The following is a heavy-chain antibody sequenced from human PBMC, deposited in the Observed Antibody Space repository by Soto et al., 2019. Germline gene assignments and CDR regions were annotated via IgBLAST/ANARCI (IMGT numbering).Heavy chain of an antibody. V-gene: IGHV3-23*01. CDR3: ASPVRGVIVPFKY. CDR1: GFTFSSYA. CDR2: ISGSGGST. J-gene: IGHJ4*02. D-gene: IGHD3-10*01. Sequence: GGSLRLSCAASGFTFSSYAMSWVRQAPGKGLEWVSAISGSGGSTYYADSVKGRFTISRDNSKNTLYLQMNSLRAEDTAVYYCASPVRGVIVPFKYWGQGTLVTVSS.